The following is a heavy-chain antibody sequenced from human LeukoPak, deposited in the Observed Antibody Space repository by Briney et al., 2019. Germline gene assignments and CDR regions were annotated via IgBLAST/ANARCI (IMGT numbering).Heavy chain of an antibody. CDR1: GGSISSGGYS. CDR2: IYHSGST. D-gene: IGHD1-26*01. J-gene: IGHJ4*02. Sequence: PSETLSLTCAVSGGSISSGGYSWSWIRQPPGKGLEWIGYIYHSGSTYYNPSLKSRVTISVDTSKNQFSLKLSSVTAADTAVYYYARDHGTYGLNYWGQGTLVTVSS. CDR3: ARDHGTYGLNY. V-gene: IGHV4-30-2*01.